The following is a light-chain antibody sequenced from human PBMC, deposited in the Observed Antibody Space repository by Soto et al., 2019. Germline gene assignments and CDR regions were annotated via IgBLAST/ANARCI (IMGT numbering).Light chain of an antibody. V-gene: IGLV2-18*02. CDR3: SSPTSSSTWV. CDR2: EVF. CDR1: SSDVGGYNR. Sequence: QLVLTQPPSVSGSPGQSVTISCIGTSSDVGGYNRVSWYQQPPGTAPKLVIYEVFNRPSGVPDRFSGSKSGNTASLTISGLQAEDEADYFCSSPTSSSTWVFGGGTKVTVL. J-gene: IGLJ3*02.